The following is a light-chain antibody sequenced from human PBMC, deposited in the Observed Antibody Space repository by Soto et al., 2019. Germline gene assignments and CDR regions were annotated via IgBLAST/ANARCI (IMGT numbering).Light chain of an antibody. J-gene: IGKJ1*01. Sequence: DIVLTQSPGTLSLSPGYRATLSCRASQSVSTSYLAWYQQKPGQAPRLLIYGASSRATGIPDRFSGSGSGTDFTLTISRLEPEDFAVYYCQQYGSSLRTFGQGTKVDIK. CDR1: QSVSTSY. CDR3: QQYGSSLRT. CDR2: GAS. V-gene: IGKV3-20*01.